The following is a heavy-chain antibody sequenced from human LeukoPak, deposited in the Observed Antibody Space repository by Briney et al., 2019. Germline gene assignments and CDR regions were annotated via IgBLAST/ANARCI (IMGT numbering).Heavy chain of an antibody. CDR3: ARQPRYCSGGSCSLFDYFDY. V-gene: IGHV5-10-1*01. Sequence: GESLKISCKGSGYSFTSYWITWVRQMPGKGLEWMGRIDPSDSYTNYNPSFQGHVTISVDKSISTGYLQWSSLKASDTAMYYCARQPRYCSGGSCSLFDYFDYWGQGTLVTVSS. J-gene: IGHJ4*02. CDR1: GYSFTSYW. D-gene: IGHD2-15*01. CDR2: IDPSDSYT.